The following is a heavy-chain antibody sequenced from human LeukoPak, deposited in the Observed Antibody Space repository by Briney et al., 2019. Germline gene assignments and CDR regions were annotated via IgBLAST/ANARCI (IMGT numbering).Heavy chain of an antibody. D-gene: IGHD1-1*01. CDR3: ARVLRLERPYYYYYMDV. J-gene: IGHJ6*03. Sequence: GGSLRLSCSASGFTFSNYEMHWVRQAPGKGLEWVSYISRSGSTIYYADSVKGRFTISRDNAKNSLYLQMNSLRAEDTALYHCARVLRLERPYYYYYMDVWGKGSTVTISS. CDR1: GFTFSNYE. V-gene: IGHV3-48*03. CDR2: ISRSGSTI.